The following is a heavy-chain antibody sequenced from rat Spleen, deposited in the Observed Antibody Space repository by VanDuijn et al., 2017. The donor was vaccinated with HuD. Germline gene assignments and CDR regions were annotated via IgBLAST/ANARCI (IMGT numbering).Heavy chain of an antibody. D-gene: IGHD4-6*01. CDR1: GFTFSNYD. J-gene: IGHJ1*01. Sequence: EVQLVESGGGLVQPGRSLKLSCAASGFTFSNYDMAWVSQAPTKGLEWVASISTSGGSTYYRDSVKGRFTVSRDNAESTLYLQMDSLRSEETAIYFCATHGPNSWHFDFWGPGTMVTVSP. V-gene: IGHV5S11*01. CDR2: ISTSGGST. CDR3: ATHGPNSWHFDF.